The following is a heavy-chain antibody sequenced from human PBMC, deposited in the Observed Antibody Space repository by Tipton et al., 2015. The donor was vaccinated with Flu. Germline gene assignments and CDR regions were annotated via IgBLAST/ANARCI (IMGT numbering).Heavy chain of an antibody. Sequence: TLSLTCTVSGGAVSSYFWTWIRQPPGKQLEWIGYIYYGGTTNYNPSLRSRVTFSMDTSKSQFSLILSSVTAADTAVYYCAKHGRTSGSSKFDSWGQGTLVTVSS. CDR3: AKHGRTSGSSKFDS. CDR2: IYYGGTT. CDR1: GGAVSSYF. J-gene: IGHJ4*02. V-gene: IGHV4-59*08. D-gene: IGHD1-26*01.